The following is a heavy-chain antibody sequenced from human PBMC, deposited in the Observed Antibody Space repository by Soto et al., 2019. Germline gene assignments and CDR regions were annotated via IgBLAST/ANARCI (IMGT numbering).Heavy chain of an antibody. CDR3: ARRGTAAGIDY. J-gene: IGHJ4*02. V-gene: IGHV4-39*01. D-gene: IGHD6-13*01. Sequence: SETLSLICTVSGDSISSSGYYWAWIRQPPGKGLEWIGSIYYSGSTYFNPSIKSRVTISVDTSKNQFSLRLTSVTAADTAVYFCARRGTAAGIDYWGQGTLVTVSS. CDR2: IYYSGST. CDR1: GDSISSSGYY.